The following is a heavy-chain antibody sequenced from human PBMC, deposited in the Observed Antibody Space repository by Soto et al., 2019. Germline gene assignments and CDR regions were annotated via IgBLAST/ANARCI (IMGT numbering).Heavy chain of an antibody. D-gene: IGHD6-19*01. CDR2: MNPNSGNT. V-gene: IGHV1-8*01. CDR1: GYTFTSYD. Sequence: ASVKVSCKASGYTFTSYDINWVRQATGQGLEWMGWMNPNSGNTGYAQKFQGRVTMTRNTSISTAYMELSSLRSEDTAVYYCARVLQDTAVAVLDYWGQGTLVTVSS. J-gene: IGHJ4*02. CDR3: ARVLQDTAVAVLDY.